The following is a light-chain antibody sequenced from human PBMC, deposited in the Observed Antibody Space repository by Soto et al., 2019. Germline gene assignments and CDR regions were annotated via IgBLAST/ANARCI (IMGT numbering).Light chain of an antibody. CDR1: QSIRND. CDR3: LHQNSYLALS. Sequence: DIQMTQSPSSLSASVGDRVTITCRTSQSIRNDLGWYQQKPGKAPKRLMYGASALQSGVPSRFSGSGSGTEFTLTISSLQPEYFATYYCLHQNSYLALSFGGGTRVEIK. V-gene: IGKV1-17*01. J-gene: IGKJ4*01. CDR2: GAS.